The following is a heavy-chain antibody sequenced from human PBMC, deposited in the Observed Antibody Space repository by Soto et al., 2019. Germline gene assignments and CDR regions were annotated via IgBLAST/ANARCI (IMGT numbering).Heavy chain of an antibody. CDR3: ARDRQAMEEENCFDP. CDR2: IIPILGIA. J-gene: IGHJ5*02. V-gene: IGHV1-69*04. D-gene: IGHD5-18*01. Sequence: SVEVSCKSSGGSVSSYVISGVRQATGQGLEWMGRIIPILGIANYAQKFQGRVTITADKSTSTAYMELSSLRSEDTAVYYCARDRQAMEEENCFDPWGQGTLVTVSS. CDR1: GGSVSSYV.